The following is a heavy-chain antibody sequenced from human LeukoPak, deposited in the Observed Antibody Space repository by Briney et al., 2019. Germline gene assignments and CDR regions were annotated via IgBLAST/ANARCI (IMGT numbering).Heavy chain of an antibody. CDR3: ARDRYSSGWYDFDY. D-gene: IGHD6-19*01. J-gene: IGHJ4*02. CDR1: GGTFSSYA. Sequence: SVKVSCKASGGTFSSYAISWVRQAPGQGLEWMGRIIPILGIANYAQKFQGRVTITADKSTSTAYMELSSLRSEDTAVYYCARDRYSSGWYDFDYWGQGTLVTVSS. CDR2: IIPILGIA. V-gene: IGHV1-69*04.